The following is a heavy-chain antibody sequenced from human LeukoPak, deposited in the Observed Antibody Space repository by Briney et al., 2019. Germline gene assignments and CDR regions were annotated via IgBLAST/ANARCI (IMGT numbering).Heavy chain of an antibody. J-gene: IGHJ4*02. CDR1: GYSENFYG. V-gene: IGHV1-18*01. D-gene: IGHD1-26*01. CDR2: ISAQHGQT. Sequence: ASVKVSCKTSGYSENFYGITWVRQVAGQGPEWMGWISAQHGQTEYAPNSQDRVTMTTDTYTNTAYMELSSLRSEDTAVYYCARVRIVGATRPYFDYWGQGTLVTVSS. CDR3: ARVRIVGATRPYFDY.